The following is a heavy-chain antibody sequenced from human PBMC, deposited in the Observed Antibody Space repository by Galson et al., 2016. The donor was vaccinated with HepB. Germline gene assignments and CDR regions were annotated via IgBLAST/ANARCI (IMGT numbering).Heavy chain of an antibody. J-gene: IGHJ4*02. CDR2: VYHSGST. CDR1: GGSIRGITW. Sequence: SETLSLTCAVSGGSIRGITWWSWVRQPPGQGLQWIGGVYHSGSTNYNPSLKSRVTISVDMSKNQFSLNLRSVTAADTAVYYCARWHFSAGDYWGQGILVTVSS. V-gene: IGHV4-4*02. CDR3: ARWHFSAGDY. D-gene: IGHD2/OR15-2a*01.